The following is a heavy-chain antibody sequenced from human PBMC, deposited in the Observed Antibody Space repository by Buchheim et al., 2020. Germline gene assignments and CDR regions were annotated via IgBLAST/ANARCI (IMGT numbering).Heavy chain of an antibody. CDR3: AKGITRTWYTD. Sequence: EVQLLESGGGLVQPGGSLRLSCAASGFIFSDYAMSWVRQAPGTGLEWVSLISGGGETIYYIDSVKGRFTISRDNPKNTLNLQMNSLTAEDTAIYYCAKGITRTWYTDWGQGTL. D-gene: IGHD1-14*01. V-gene: IGHV3-23*01. CDR1: GFIFSDYA. CDR2: ISGGGETI. J-gene: IGHJ4*02.